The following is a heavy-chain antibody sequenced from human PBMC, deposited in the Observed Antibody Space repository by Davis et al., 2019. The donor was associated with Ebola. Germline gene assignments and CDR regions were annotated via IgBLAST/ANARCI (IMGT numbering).Heavy chain of an antibody. J-gene: IGHJ4*02. CDR2: TNSDGSIT. D-gene: IGHD3-16*02. Sequence: PAGSLRLSCAASGFTFSSNWMHWVRQAPGKGLVWVSRTNSDGSITSYADSVKGRFTISRDNAKNSLYLQMNSLRAEDTAVYYCARGGSYPGYWGQGTLVTVSS. CDR1: GFTFSSNW. CDR3: ARGGSYPGY. V-gene: IGHV3-74*01.